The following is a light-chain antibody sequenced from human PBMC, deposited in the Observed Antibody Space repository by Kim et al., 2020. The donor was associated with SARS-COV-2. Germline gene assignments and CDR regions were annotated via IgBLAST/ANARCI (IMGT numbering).Light chain of an antibody. J-gene: IGLJ3*02. Sequence: SVSPGKTDSITCPGDKLGDKYACWYQQKPGQAPVLVIYQDSKRPSGIPERFSGSNSGNTATLTISGTQAMDEADYYCQAWDSSTGVFGGGTQLTVL. CDR1: KLGDKY. V-gene: IGLV3-1*01. CDR3: QAWDSSTGV. CDR2: QDS.